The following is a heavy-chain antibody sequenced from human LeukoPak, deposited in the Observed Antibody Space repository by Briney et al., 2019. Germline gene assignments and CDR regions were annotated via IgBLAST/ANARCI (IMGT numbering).Heavy chain of an antibody. CDR2: IYYSGST. Sequence: SETLSLTCAVYGGSFSGYYWSWIRQHPGKGLEWIGYIYYSGSTYYNPSLKSRVTISVDTSKNQFSLKPSSVTAADTAVYYCARDRSGSYYRGNSDDAFDIWGQGTMVTVSS. CDR1: GGSFSGYY. CDR3: ARDRSGSYYRGNSDDAFDI. D-gene: IGHD1-26*01. V-gene: IGHV4-31*11. J-gene: IGHJ3*02.